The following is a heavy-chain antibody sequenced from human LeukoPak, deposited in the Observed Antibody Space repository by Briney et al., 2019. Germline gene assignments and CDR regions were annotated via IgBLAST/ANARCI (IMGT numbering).Heavy chain of an antibody. V-gene: IGHV3-11*04. J-gene: IGHJ4*02. CDR3: AREPFDFWSGYSNGFDY. Sequence: PGGSLRLSCAASGFTFSDYYMSWIRQAPGKGLEWVSYISSSGSTIYYADSVKGRFTISRDNAKNSLYLQMNSLRAEDTAVYYCAREPFDFWSGYSNGFDYWGQGTLVTVSS. CDR2: ISSSGSTI. D-gene: IGHD3-3*01. CDR1: GFTFSDYY.